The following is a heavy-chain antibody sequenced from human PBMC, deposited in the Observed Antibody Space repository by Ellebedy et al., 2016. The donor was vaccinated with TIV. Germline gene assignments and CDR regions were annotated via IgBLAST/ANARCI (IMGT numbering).Heavy chain of an antibody. CDR2: IYYSGST. D-gene: IGHD7-27*01. CDR3: ARVNGDYFDY. Sequence: SWVRQAPGKGLEWIGYIYYSGSTYYNPSLKSRVTITVDTSKNQFSLKLSSVTAADTAVYYCARVNGDYFDYWGQGTLVTVSS. J-gene: IGHJ4*02. V-gene: IGHV4-30-4*08.